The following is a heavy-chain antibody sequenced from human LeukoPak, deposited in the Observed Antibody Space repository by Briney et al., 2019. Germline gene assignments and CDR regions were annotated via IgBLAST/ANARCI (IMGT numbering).Heavy chain of an antibody. J-gene: IGHJ4*02. Sequence: GGSLRLSCAASGFTFSNAWMSWVRQAPGKGLEWVSAISGSGGSTYYADSVKGRFTISRDNSKNTLYLQMNSLRAEDTAVYYCAKDSGPYGSGTYRDYWGQGTLVTVSS. CDR2: ISGSGGST. V-gene: IGHV3-23*01. D-gene: IGHD3-10*01. CDR1: GFTFSNAW. CDR3: AKDSGPYGSGTYRDY.